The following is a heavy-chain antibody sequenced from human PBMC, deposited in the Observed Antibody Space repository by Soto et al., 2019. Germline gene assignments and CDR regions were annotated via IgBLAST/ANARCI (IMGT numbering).Heavy chain of an antibody. CDR3: ARQAMVFDYYYGMDV. J-gene: IGHJ6*02. D-gene: IGHD5-18*01. CDR1: GFTFSSYA. CDR2: ISYDGSNK. V-gene: IGHV3-30*04. Sequence: GGSLRLSCAASGFTFSSYAMHWVRQAPGKGLEWVAVISYDGSNKYYADSVKGRFTISRDNSKNTLYLQMNSLRAEDTAVYYCARQAMVFDYYYGMDVWGQGTTVTVSS.